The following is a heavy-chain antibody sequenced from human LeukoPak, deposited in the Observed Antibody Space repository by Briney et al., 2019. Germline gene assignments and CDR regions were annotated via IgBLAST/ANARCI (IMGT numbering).Heavy chain of an antibody. CDR1: VGSISSYY. CDR2: IDTSGSI. CDR3: ARVKSSTRGPYYHYYMDV. J-gene: IGHJ6*03. V-gene: IGHV4-4*07. Sequence: PSETLSLTCTVSVGSISSYYWSWIRQPAGKGLEWIWRIDTSGSIIYNPSLKSRVTISADTSKNQLSLKVSSVTAADTAVYYCARVKSSTRGPYYHYYMDVWGKGTTVIVSS. D-gene: IGHD3-10*01.